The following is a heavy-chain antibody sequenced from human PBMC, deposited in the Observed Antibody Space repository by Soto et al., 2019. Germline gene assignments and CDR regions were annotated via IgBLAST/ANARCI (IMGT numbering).Heavy chain of an antibody. CDR3: GTTFEY. Sequence: PGGSLRLSCAASGFTFSNYWMHWVRQVPGEGLVWVSSINNDGSRTWYADFVRGRIAMSRDNARNLVYLQMNSLRAEDTAVYYCGTTFEYWGQGALVTVSS. CDR1: GFTFSNYW. D-gene: IGHD1-26*01. J-gene: IGHJ4*02. V-gene: IGHV3-74*01. CDR2: INNDGSRT.